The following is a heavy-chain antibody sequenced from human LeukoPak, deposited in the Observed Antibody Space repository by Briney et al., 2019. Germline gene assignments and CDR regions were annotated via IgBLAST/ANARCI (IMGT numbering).Heavy chain of an antibody. CDR1: GGTFSSYA. Sequence: SVTVSFKASGGTFSSYAISWVRQAPGQGIEWMGGIIPIFGTANYAQKFQGRVTITTDESTSTAYMELSSLRSEDTAVYYCARDDCGGDCSSRWFDPWGQGTLVTVSS. V-gene: IGHV1-69*05. J-gene: IGHJ5*02. CDR2: IIPIFGTA. CDR3: ARDDCGGDCSSRWFDP. D-gene: IGHD2-21*02.